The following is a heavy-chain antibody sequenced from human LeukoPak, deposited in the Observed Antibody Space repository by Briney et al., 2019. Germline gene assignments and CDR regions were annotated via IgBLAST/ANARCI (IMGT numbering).Heavy chain of an antibody. CDR1: GFTFSSYS. CDR2: ISSSGSTI. D-gene: IGHD1-1*01. CDR3: ARDIRPFGENAQTGADAFDI. Sequence: PGGSLRLSCAASGFTFSSYSMNWVRQAPGKGLEWVSYISSSGSTIYCADSVKGRFTISRDNAKNSLYLQMNSLRAEDTAVYYCARDIRPFGENAQTGADAFDIWGQGTMVTVSS. V-gene: IGHV3-48*01. J-gene: IGHJ3*02.